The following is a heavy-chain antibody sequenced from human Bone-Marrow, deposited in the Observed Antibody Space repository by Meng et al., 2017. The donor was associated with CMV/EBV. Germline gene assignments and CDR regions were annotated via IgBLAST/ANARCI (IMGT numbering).Heavy chain of an antibody. CDR1: GFTFDDYG. Sequence: GESLKISCAASGFTFDDYGMSWVRQAPGKGLEWVAGINWNGGSTGYADSVKGRFTISRDNAKNSLYLQMNSLRAEDTALYYCAREGAIVVVRAAKYYYYGMDVWGQGTTVTVSS. D-gene: IGHD2-2*01. CDR3: AREGAIVVVRAAKYYYYGMDV. J-gene: IGHJ6*02. V-gene: IGHV3-20*04. CDR2: INWNGGST.